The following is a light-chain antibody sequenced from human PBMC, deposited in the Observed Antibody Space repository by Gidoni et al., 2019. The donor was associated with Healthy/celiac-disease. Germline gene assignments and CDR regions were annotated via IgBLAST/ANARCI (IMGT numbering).Light chain of an antibody. Sequence: QSALTQPRSVSGSPGQSVTISCTGTSSDVGGYNYVSWYQQHPGKAPKLMIYDVSKRPSGVPDRFSGSKSGNTASLTISGLQSEDEADYYGCSYAGRYTFEVCGGGTNLTVL. CDR1: SSDVGGYNY. V-gene: IGLV2-11*01. CDR2: DVS. J-gene: IGLJ3*02. CDR3: CSYAGRYTFEV.